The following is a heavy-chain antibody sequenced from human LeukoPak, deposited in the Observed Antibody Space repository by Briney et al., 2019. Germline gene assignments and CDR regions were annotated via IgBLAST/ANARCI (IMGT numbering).Heavy chain of an antibody. J-gene: IGHJ4*02. Sequence: ASVKVSCKASGYTFTGYYIQWVRQAPGQGLEWMGWITPNSDGTNYAQKFQGRVTMTSDTSIRTAYMELSRLTSDDTAVYYCARRAIQSGAYYFDYWGQGTLVTVSS. CDR2: ITPNSDGT. CDR3: ARRAIQSGAYYFDY. D-gene: IGHD3-10*01. V-gene: IGHV1-2*02. CDR1: GYTFTGYY.